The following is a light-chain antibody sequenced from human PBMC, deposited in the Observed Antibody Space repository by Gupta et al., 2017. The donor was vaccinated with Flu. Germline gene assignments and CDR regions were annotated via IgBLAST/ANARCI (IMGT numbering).Light chain of an antibody. CDR2: GAS. CDR1: QIFNNSC. CDR3: QQYDDSTLT. Sequence: EIVLTQSPGTLSLSPGERGTLSYRTSQIFNNSCLGWFQQKPGQAPRLLIYGASSRATGIPDRFSGSGSGTDFTLTISRLEPEDFAVYYCQQYDDSTLTFGGGTKVEIK. V-gene: IGKV3-20*01. J-gene: IGKJ4*01.